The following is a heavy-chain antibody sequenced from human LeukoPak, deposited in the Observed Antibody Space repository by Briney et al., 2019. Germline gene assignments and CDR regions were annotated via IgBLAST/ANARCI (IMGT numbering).Heavy chain of an antibody. Sequence: GGSLRLSCTASGFTFCDYAMSWFRQAPGKGLEWVGFIRSKDYGGTTEYAASVKGRFTISRDDSKSIAYLQMNSLKTEDTAVYYCTRGAMVRGVIVYYYGMDVWGQGTTVTVSS. CDR1: GFTFCDYA. CDR2: IRSKDYGGTT. V-gene: IGHV3-49*03. J-gene: IGHJ6*02. D-gene: IGHD3-10*01. CDR3: TRGAMVRGVIVYYYGMDV.